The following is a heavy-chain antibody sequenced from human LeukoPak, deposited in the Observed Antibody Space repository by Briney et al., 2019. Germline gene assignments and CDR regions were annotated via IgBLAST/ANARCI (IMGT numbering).Heavy chain of an antibody. Sequence: SETLSLTCTVSGGSISSSSYYWDWIRQPPGKGLKWIGSIYYSGSTYYNPSLKSRVTISVDTSKNQFSLKLSSVTAADTAVYYCARHSTLAMIDYWGQGTLVTVSS. CDR1: GGSISSSSYY. D-gene: IGHD5-12*01. V-gene: IGHV4-39*01. CDR2: IYYSGST. CDR3: ARHSTLAMIDY. J-gene: IGHJ4*02.